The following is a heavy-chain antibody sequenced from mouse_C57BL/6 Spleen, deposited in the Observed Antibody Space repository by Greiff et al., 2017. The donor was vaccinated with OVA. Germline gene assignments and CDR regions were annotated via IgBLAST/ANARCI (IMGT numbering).Heavy chain of an antibody. V-gene: IGHV5-4*01. CDR2: ISDGGSYT. CDR1: GFTFSSYA. J-gene: IGHJ4*01. D-gene: IGHD1-1*01. CDR3: ARDRSSSLYAMDY. Sequence: EVMLVESGGGLVKPGGSLKLSCAASGFTFSSYAMSWVRQTPEKRLEWVATISDGGSYTYYPDNVKGRFTITRDNAKNNLYLQMSHLKSEDTAMYHCARDRSSSLYAMDYWGQGTSVTVAS.